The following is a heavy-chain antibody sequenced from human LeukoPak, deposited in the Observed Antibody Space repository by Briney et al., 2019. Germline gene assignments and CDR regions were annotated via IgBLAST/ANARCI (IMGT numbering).Heavy chain of an antibody. CDR2: ISSSSSTM. CDR1: GFTFSSYS. Sequence: GGSLRLSCAASGFTFSSYSMNWVRQAPGKGLEWVSYISSSSSTMYYADSVKGRFSISRDNAKKSLYLQMNSLGAEDTAVYYCARDYHRRLYDSQARDTFDIWGQGTMVTVSS. V-gene: IGHV3-48*01. CDR3: ARDYHRRLYDSQARDTFDI. J-gene: IGHJ3*02. D-gene: IGHD3-22*01.